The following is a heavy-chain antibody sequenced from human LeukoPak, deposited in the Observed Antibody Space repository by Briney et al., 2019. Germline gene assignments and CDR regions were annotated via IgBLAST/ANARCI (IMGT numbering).Heavy chain of an antibody. J-gene: IGHJ4*02. D-gene: IGHD1-26*01. CDR2: IYHSGST. CDR3: AREWELLSYRLFDY. CDR1: GGSISSGGYY. Sequence: SETLSLTCTVSGGSISSGGYYWSWIRQPPGKGLEWIGYIYHSGSTYYNPSLKSRVTISVDRSKNQFSLKLSSVTAADTAVYYCAREWELLSYRLFDYWGQGTLVTVSS. V-gene: IGHV4-30-2*01.